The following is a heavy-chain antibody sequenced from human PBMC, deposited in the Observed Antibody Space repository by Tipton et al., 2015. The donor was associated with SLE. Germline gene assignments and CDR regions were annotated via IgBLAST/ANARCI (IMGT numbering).Heavy chain of an antibody. CDR2: IYYSGST. Sequence: TLSLTCTVSGGSISSYYWSWIRQPPGKGLEWIGYIYYSGSTNYNPSLKSRVTISVDTSKNQFSLKLNSVTAADTAVYYCATGYSASQDYFDSWGRGTLVTVSS. J-gene: IGHJ4*02. CDR1: GGSISSYY. CDR3: ATGYSASQDYFDS. D-gene: IGHD5-12*01. V-gene: IGHV4-59*01.